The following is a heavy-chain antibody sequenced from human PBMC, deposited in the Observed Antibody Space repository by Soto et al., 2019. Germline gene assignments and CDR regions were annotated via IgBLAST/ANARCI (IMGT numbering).Heavy chain of an antibody. J-gene: IGHJ4*02. Sequence: ASVKVSCKASGYTFTSYYMHWVRQAPGQGLEWMGIINPSGGSTSYAQKFQGRVTMTRDTSTSTVYMELSSLRSEDTAVYYCARDGLVYYYDSSGYYPSDYWGQGTLVTVSS. D-gene: IGHD3-22*01. CDR3: ARDGLVYYYDSSGYYPSDY. CDR1: GYTFTSYY. CDR2: INPSGGST. V-gene: IGHV1-46*01.